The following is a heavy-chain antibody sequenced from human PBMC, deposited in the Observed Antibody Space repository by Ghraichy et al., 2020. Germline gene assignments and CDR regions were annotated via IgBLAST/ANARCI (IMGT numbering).Heavy chain of an antibody. V-gene: IGHV3-53*01. D-gene: IGHD3-22*01. CDR3: ARGQPPDPNSSGCYAAPDY. J-gene: IGHJ4*02. CDR2: IYSGGST. Sequence: GGSLRLSCAASGFTVSSNYMSWVRQAPGEGLEWVSLIYSGGSTYYADSVKGRFTISRDNSKNTLYLQMNSLRAEDTAVYYCARGQPPDPNSSGCYAAPDYWGQGTLVTVSS. CDR1: GFTVSSNY.